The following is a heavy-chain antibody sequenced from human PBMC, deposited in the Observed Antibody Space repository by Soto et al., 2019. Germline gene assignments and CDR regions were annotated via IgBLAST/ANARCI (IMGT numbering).Heavy chain of an antibody. Sequence: SETLSLTCTVSGGSISSSSYYWGWIRQPPGKGLEWIGSIYYSGSTYYNPSLKSRVTISVDTSKNQFSLKLSSVTAADTAVYYCARRDYDFWSGYYTGHYYYGMDVWGQETTVTVSS. CDR2: IYYSGST. D-gene: IGHD3-3*01. CDR1: GGSISSSSYY. CDR3: ARRDYDFWSGYYTGHYYYGMDV. J-gene: IGHJ6*02. V-gene: IGHV4-39*01.